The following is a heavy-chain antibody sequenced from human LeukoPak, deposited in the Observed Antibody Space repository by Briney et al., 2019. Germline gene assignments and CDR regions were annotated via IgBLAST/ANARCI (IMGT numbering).Heavy chain of an antibody. Sequence: ASVKVSCKASGYTFTSYGISWVRQAPGQGLEWMGWISAYNGNTNYAQKLQGRVTMTTDTSTSTAYMELRSLRSDDTAVYYCARVSFYYGSGSQFLAYYYYYMDVWGKGTTVTVSS. CDR1: GYTFTSYG. CDR2: ISAYNGNT. V-gene: IGHV1-18*01. CDR3: ARVSFYYGSGSQFLAYYYYYMDV. J-gene: IGHJ6*03. D-gene: IGHD3-10*01.